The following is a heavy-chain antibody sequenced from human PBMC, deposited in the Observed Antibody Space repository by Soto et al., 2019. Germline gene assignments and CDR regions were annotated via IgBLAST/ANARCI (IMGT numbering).Heavy chain of an antibody. CDR3: NSGRSTFGLDS. Sequence: PGGSLRLSCVVSTFTFSNAWMTWVRQAPGRGLEWIGRIKSVTDGGTRDYAAPVKGRFAISRDDSKNTLYLQMNSLKTEDTAVYYCNSGRSTFGLDSWGQGTLVTVYS. J-gene: IGHJ4*02. V-gene: IGHV3-15*01. CDR2: IKSVTDGGTR. D-gene: IGHD3-16*01. CDR1: TFTFSNAW.